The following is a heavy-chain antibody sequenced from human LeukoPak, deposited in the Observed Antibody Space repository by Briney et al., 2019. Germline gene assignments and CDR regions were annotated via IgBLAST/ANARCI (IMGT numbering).Heavy chain of an antibody. D-gene: IGHD1-1*01. J-gene: IGHJ4*02. Sequence: PGGSLRLSCAASGLSISNFWMHWVRQAPGKGLEWVAIIDKNGNEIKYVDSVKGRFTLSRDNAKNSVYLQMSSLRTEDTALHYCVTDGDKWNDFEYWGQGTLVTVSS. CDR1: GLSISNFW. V-gene: IGHV3-7*01. CDR2: IDKNGNEI. CDR3: VTDGDKWNDFEY.